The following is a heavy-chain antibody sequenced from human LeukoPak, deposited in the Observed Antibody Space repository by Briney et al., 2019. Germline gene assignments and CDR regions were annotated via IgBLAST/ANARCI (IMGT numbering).Heavy chain of an antibody. V-gene: IGHV3-30-3*01. D-gene: IGHD3-9*01. Sequence: GGSLRLSCAASGFTFSSYAMLWVPQAPGKGLEWVAVISYDGSNKYYADSVRGRFTIPRDNSKNTLYLQMNSLRAEDTAVYYCARDDILTLFDYWGQGTLVTVSS. J-gene: IGHJ4*02. CDR3: ARDDILTLFDY. CDR1: GFTFSSYA. CDR2: ISYDGSNK.